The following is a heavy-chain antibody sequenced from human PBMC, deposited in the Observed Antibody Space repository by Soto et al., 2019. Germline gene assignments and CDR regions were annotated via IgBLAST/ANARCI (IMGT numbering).Heavy chain of an antibody. CDR2: IWYDGSNK. CDR3: ARGRSYSSSWYLDY. J-gene: IGHJ4*02. Sequence: QVQLVESGGGVVQPGRSLRLSCAASGFTFSSYGMHWVRQAPGKGLEWVAVIWYDGSNKYYADSVKGRFTISRDNSKNTLYLQMNSLRAEDTAVYFCARGRSYSSSWYLDYWGQGTLVTVSS. D-gene: IGHD6-13*01. V-gene: IGHV3-33*01. CDR1: GFTFSSYG.